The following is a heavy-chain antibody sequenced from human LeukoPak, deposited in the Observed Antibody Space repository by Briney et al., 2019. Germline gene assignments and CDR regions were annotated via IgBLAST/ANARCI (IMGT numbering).Heavy chain of an antibody. D-gene: IGHD4-17*01. J-gene: IGHJ4*02. CDR1: GFSFSNFG. CDR2: IRYDGSAQ. Sequence: GGSLRLSCGATGFSFSNFGMHWVRQAPGKGLEWAAYIRYDGSAQYYVDSVKGRFTISRDNSKRTLYLQMNSLRDEDTAVYYCARSISVTTRSDFDYWGQGTLVTVSS. CDR3: ARSISVTTRSDFDY. V-gene: IGHV3-30*02.